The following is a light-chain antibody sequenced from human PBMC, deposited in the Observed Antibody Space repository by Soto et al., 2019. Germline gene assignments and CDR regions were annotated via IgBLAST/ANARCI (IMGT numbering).Light chain of an antibody. CDR2: GAS. J-gene: IGKJ4*02. CDR3: QKDNSRPVT. Sequence: EILTMYVPGTVSVSPGERATLSCRASQSVSSNLAWYQQKPGQAPRLLIYGASTRATAIPARFSGSGSGTEFTLTISSLQSEDFALYYRQKDNSRPVTFGEGTKVDI. CDR1: QSVSSN. V-gene: IGKV3-15*01.